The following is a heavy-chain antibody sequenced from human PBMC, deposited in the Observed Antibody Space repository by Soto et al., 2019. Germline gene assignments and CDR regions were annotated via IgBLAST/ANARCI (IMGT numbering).Heavy chain of an antibody. Sequence: EVQLVESGGGLVQPGGSLRLSGAASGISVSRNYMSWVRQAPGKGLEWVSLIYSGGSTDYADSVKGRFSISRANSQNTVYLQMNSLRVDDTAVYYCAGGNNVEERDWGKGNLVTVSS. J-gene: IGHJ4*02. CDR2: IYSGGST. CDR1: GISVSRNY. V-gene: IGHV3-66*01. D-gene: IGHD3-16*01. CDR3: AGGNNVEERD.